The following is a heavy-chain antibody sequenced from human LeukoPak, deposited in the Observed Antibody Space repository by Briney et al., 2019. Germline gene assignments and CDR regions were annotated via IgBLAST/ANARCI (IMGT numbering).Heavy chain of an antibody. CDR1: GGSISSGGYS. D-gene: IGHD3-10*01. Sequence: PSETLSLTCAVSGGSISSGGYSWSWIRQPPGKGLEWIGYIYHSGSTYYNPSLKSRVTISVDRSKNQFSLKLSSVTVADTAVYYCAGFGEFPYYFDYWGQGTLVTVSS. V-gene: IGHV4-30-2*01. CDR3: AGFGEFPYYFDY. J-gene: IGHJ4*02. CDR2: IYHSGST.